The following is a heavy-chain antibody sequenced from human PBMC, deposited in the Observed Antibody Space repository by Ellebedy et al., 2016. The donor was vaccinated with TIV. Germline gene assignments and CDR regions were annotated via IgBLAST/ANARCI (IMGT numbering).Heavy chain of an antibody. V-gene: IGHV4-59*01. CDR2: IHYSGST. CDR1: GGSISNYY. Sequence: MPSETLSLTCTVSGGSISNYYWSWIRQPPGKGLEWIGYIHYSGSTNYNPSLKSRVTISVDTSKNQFSLKLSSVTAADTAVYYWARDRKGYKPWGQGTLVTVSS. J-gene: IGHJ5*01. D-gene: IGHD5-24*01. CDR3: ARDRKGYKP.